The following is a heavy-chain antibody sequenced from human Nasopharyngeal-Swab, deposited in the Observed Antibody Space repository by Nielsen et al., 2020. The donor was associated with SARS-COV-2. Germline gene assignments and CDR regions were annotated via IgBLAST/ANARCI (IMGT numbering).Heavy chain of an antibody. CDR3: ARDGLFGDSAFDI. V-gene: IGHV4-59*01. Sequence: WIRQPPGKGLEWIGYIYYSGSTNYNPSFKSRVTISVDTSKNQFSLKLSSVTAADTAVYYCARDGLFGDSAFDIWGQGTMVTVSS. CDR2: IYYSGST. D-gene: IGHD3-10*01. J-gene: IGHJ3*02.